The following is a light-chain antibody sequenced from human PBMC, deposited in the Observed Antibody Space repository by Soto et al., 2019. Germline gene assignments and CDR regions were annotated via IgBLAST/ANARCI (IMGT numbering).Light chain of an antibody. J-gene: IGKJ1*01. CDR1: QSVSSTY. CDR3: QQYGISPPWT. Sequence: EIVLTQSPGTLSWSPGERATLSCRASQSVSSTYLAWFQQKPGQAPRLLIYGASSRATGIPDRLSGSGSGIDFTLSISRLEPEDFAVYYCQQYGISPPWTFGQGTKVEIK. CDR2: GAS. V-gene: IGKV3-20*01.